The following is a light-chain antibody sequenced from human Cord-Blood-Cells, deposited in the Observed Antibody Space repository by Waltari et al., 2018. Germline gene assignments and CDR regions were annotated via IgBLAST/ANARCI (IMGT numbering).Light chain of an antibody. CDR2: WAS. J-gene: IGKJ4*01. CDR1: QSVLYSSNNKNY. Sequence: DIVMTQSPDSLAVYLGARAPTTCKSSQSVLYSSNNKNYLAWYQQKPGQPPKLLIYWASTRESGVPDRFSGSGSGTDFTLTISSLQAEDVAVYYCQQYYSTPLTFGGGTKVEIK. CDR3: QQYYSTPLT. V-gene: IGKV4-1*01.